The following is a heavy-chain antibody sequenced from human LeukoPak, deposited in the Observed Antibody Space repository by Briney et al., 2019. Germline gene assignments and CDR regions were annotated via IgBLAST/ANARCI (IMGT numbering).Heavy chain of an antibody. Sequence: PGGSLRLSCAASGFTFSSYAMNWVRQAPGKGLEWVSYMSSDSSFINYADSVKGRFTISRDNAKNSLFQQMDSPRADDTAVYYCARGEVATTYYYGMDVWGQGTTVTVSS. V-gene: IGHV3-21*05. CDR3: ARGEVATTYYYGMDV. CDR2: MSSDSSFI. CDR1: GFTFSSYA. J-gene: IGHJ6*02. D-gene: IGHD5-12*01.